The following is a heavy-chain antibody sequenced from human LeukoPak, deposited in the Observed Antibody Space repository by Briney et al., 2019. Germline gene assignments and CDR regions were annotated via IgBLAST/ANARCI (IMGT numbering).Heavy chain of an antibody. CDR2: IKQDGSEK. V-gene: IGHV3-7*01. CDR3: ARGRSVAAGTTTISPFDY. Sequence: PGGSLRLSCAASGFTFSSYWMSWVRQAPGKGLEWVANIKQDGSEKYYVDSVKGRFTISRDNAKNSLYLQMNSLRAEDTAVYYRARGRSVAAGTTTISPFDYWGQGTLVTVSS. CDR1: GFTFSSYW. D-gene: IGHD6-13*01. J-gene: IGHJ4*02.